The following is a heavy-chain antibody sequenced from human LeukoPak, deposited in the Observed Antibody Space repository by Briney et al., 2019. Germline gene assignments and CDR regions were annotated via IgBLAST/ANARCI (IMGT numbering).Heavy chain of an antibody. CDR2: IYYSGST. CDR1: GGSISSYY. D-gene: IGHD3-22*01. J-gene: IGHJ3*02. Sequence: SETLSLTCTVSGGSISSYYWSWIRQPPGKGLEWIGYIYYSGSTNYNPSLKSRVTISVDTSKNQFSLKLSSVTAADTAVYYCARTYYYASSGYPDAFDIWGQGTMVTVSS. V-gene: IGHV4-59*01. CDR3: ARTYYYASSGYPDAFDI.